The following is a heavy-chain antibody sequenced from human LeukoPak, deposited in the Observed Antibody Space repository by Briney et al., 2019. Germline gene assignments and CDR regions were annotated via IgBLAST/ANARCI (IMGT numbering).Heavy chain of an antibody. J-gene: IGHJ5*02. CDR1: GFTFSNYA. V-gene: IGHV3-48*03. Sequence: GGSLRLSCAASGFTFSNYAMSWVRQAPGKGLEWVSYISSSGSTIYYADSVKGRFTISRDNAENSLYLQMNSLRAEDTAVYYCAREEDGYDSSGYAFDPWGQGTLVTVSS. CDR3: AREEDGYDSSGYAFDP. D-gene: IGHD3-22*01. CDR2: ISSSGSTI.